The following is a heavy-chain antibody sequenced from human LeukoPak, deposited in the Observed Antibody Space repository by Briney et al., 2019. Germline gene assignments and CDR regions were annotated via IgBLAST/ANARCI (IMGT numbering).Heavy chain of an antibody. J-gene: IGHJ4*02. V-gene: IGHV4-59*08. CDR2: IYYNGNT. CDR1: GGSISSYY. CDR3: ARRHSSGWTKDY. Sequence: PETLSLTCTVSGGSISSYYWSWIRQPPGKGLEWIGYIYYNGNTNYNPSLKSRVTISVDTSKNQFSLKLSSVTAADTAVYYCARRHSSGWTKDYWGQGTLVTVSS. D-gene: IGHD6-19*01.